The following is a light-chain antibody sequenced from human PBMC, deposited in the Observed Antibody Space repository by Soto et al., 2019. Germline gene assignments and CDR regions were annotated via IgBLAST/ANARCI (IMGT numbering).Light chain of an antibody. CDR2: AAS. Sequence: DIQMTQSPSSLSASVGDRVTITCRASQSISSYLNWYHQKPGKAPKLLIYAASSLQSGVPSRFSGSGSGTDFTLTISSLQPEDFATDYCQQSYLTPLTFGGGTKVEIK. CDR3: QQSYLTPLT. V-gene: IGKV1-39*01. CDR1: QSISSY. J-gene: IGKJ4*01.